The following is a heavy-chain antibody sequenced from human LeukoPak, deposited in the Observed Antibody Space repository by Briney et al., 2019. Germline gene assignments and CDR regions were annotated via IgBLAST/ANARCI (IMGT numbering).Heavy chain of an antibody. CDR2: ISAGGDRT. D-gene: IGHD3-22*01. V-gene: IGHV3-23*01. Sequence: GGSLRLSCAASGFTFSDHAMSWVRQTPAKGLESVSSISAGGDRTHYADSVKGRFTVSRDNSKNTLYLHRNSLRAEDTAVYFCAYLDSSGYYYGRLRYWGQGTPVTVSS. CDR3: AYLDSSGYYYGRLRY. J-gene: IGHJ4*02. CDR1: GFTFSDHA.